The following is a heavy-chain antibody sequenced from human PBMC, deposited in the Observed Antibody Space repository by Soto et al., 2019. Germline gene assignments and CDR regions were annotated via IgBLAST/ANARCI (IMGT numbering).Heavy chain of an antibody. J-gene: IGHJ5*02. CDR2: IYSGGSS. D-gene: IGHD3-22*01. CDR1: GFTVSSNY. CDR3: ARMGDSSGYSGWFDP. Sequence: EVQLVESGGGLVQPGGSLRLSCAASGFTVSSNYMSWVRQAPGKGLEWVSVIYSGGSSYYADSVNGTFTISRDNFKTTMYLQRNSPGAEDMAVYYCARMGDSSGYSGWFDPWGQGTLVTVSS. V-gene: IGHV3-66*01.